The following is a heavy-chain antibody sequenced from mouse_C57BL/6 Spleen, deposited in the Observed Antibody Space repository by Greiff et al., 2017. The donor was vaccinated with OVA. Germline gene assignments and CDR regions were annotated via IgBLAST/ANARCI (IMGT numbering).Heavy chain of an antibody. D-gene: IGHD1-1*01. CDR1: GYTFTSYW. V-gene: IGHV1-69*01. J-gene: IGHJ1*03. CDR3: ARWGTVVANWYFDV. CDR2: IDPSDSYT. Sequence: VQLQQPGAELVMPGASVKLSCKASGYTFTSYWMHWVKQRPGQGLEWIGEIDPSDSYTNYNQKFKGKSTLTVDKSSSTAYMQLSSLTSEGSAVYYCARWGTVVANWYFDVWGTGTTVTVSS.